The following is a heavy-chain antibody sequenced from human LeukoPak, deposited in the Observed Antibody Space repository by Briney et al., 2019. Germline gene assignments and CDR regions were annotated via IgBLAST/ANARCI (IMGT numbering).Heavy chain of an antibody. CDR2: ISAYNGNT. CDR3: ARGGDYEYSQH. J-gene: IGHJ1*01. D-gene: IGHD4-17*01. V-gene: IGHV1-18*01. Sequence: ASVKVSCMPSGYTFTSYGITWVRQAPGQGLEWMGWISAYNGNTNYAQKFQGRFTMTTDTSTSTAYMEVRSLRCDDTAVYYCARGGDYEYSQHWGQGTLVTVSS. CDR1: GYTFTSYG.